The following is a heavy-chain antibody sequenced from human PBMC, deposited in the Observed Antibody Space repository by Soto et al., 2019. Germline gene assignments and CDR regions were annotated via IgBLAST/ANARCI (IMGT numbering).Heavy chain of an antibody. CDR1: GFTFSSYS. CDR2: ISSSSSTI. J-gene: IGHJ4*02. Sequence: GGSLRLSCAASGFTFSSYSMNWVRQAPGKGLEWVSYISSSSSTIYYADSVKGRFTISRDNAKNSLFLQMNSLRAEDTAVYYCARETQIAARPCDYWGQGALVTVSS. V-gene: IGHV3-48*01. D-gene: IGHD6-6*01. CDR3: ARETQIAARPCDY.